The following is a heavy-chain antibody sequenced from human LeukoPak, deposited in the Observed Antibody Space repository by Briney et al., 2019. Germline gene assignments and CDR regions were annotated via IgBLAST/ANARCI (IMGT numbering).Heavy chain of an antibody. V-gene: IGHV3-30*19. CDR3: ARDRDTIAAAGTPDY. CDR2: IWYDGSNK. Sequence: GGSLRLSCAASGFTFSSYGMHWVRQAPGKGLEWVAVIWYDGSNKYYADSVMGRFTISRDNSKNTLYLQMNSLRAEDTAVYYCARDRDTIAAAGTPDYWGQGTLVTVSS. CDR1: GFTFSSYG. D-gene: IGHD6-13*01. J-gene: IGHJ4*02.